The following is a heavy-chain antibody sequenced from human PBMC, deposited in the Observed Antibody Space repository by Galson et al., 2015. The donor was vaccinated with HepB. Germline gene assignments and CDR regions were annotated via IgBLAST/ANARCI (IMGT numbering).Heavy chain of an antibody. Sequence: SLRLSCAASGFTFSSYSMNWVRQAPAKGLAWVSYISSSSSTIYYADSVKGRFTISRDNAKNSLCLQMNSLRDEDTAVYYCARDSNYYGSGSYGNVHTPLPGFTTRYGMDVWGQGTTVTVSS. J-gene: IGHJ6*02. V-gene: IGHV3-48*02. CDR1: GFTFSSYS. D-gene: IGHD3-10*01. CDR2: ISSSSSTI. CDR3: ARDSNYYGSGSYGNVHTPLPGFTTRYGMDV.